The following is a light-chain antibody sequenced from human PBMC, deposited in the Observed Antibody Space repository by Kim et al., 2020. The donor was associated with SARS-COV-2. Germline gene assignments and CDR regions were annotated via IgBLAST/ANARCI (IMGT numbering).Light chain of an antibody. CDR1: KLGDKY. J-gene: IGLJ1*01. V-gene: IGLV3-1*01. CDR3: QAWDSSTANYV. CDR2: QDS. Sequence: PGKTASITCSGDKLGDKYACWYQQKPGQSPVLVIYQDSKRPSGIPERFSGSNSGNTATLTISGTQAMDEADYYCQAWDSSTANYVFGTGTKVTVL.